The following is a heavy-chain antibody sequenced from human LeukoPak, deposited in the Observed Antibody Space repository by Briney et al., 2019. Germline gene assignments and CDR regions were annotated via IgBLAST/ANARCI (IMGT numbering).Heavy chain of an antibody. D-gene: IGHD3-10*01. J-gene: IGHJ4*02. CDR2: IYYSGST. CDR1: GGSISSSSYY. Sequence: NPSETLPLTCTVSGGSISSSSYYWGWIRQPPGKGLEWIGSIYYSGSTYYNPSLKSRVTISVDTSKNQFSLRLSSVTAADTAVYYCARLYMVRGAHFPSNFDCWGQGTLVTVSS. V-gene: IGHV4-39*01. CDR3: ARLYMVRGAHFPSNFDC.